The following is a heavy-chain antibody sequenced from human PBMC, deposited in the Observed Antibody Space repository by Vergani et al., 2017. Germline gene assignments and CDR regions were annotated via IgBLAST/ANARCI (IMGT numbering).Heavy chain of an antibody. J-gene: IGHJ2*01. CDR3: AADPNDYGDYVWYFDL. V-gene: IGHV1-58*01. CDR1: GFTFTSSA. CDR2: IVVGSGNT. D-gene: IGHD4-17*01. Sequence: QMQLVQSGPEVKKPGTSVKVSCKASGFTFTSSAVQWVRQARGQRLEWIGWIVVGSGNTNYAQKFQERVTITRDMSTSTAYMELRSLRSEDTAVYYCAADPNDYGDYVWYFDLWGRGTLVTVSS.